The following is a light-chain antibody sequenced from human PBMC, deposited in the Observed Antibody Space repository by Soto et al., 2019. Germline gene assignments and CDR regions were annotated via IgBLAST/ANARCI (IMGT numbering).Light chain of an antibody. CDR2: ATS. V-gene: IGKV3-20*01. CDR3: QQYDNSPPWT. CDR1: QSVSSTS. J-gene: IGKJ1*01. Sequence: EIVLTQSPGTLSFSPGERATLSCRASQSVSSTSLAWYQHKPGQAPRLLIYATSNRASGIPDRFSGSGSGTDFTLTISRLEPEDFAVYYCQQYDNSPPWTFGQGTKVDIK.